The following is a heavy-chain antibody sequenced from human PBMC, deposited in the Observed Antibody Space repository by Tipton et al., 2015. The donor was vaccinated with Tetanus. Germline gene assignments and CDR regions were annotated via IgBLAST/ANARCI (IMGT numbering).Heavy chain of an antibody. D-gene: IGHD3-3*01. V-gene: IGHV4-59*01. Sequence: TLSLTCSVSGASISTYHWNWIRQSPGKGLEWIGYVDYFGSTKINPSLKSRVAMSVDTAENQLSLRLTSVTSADTAVYYCARTSGYMSSDTWGQGTLVPVSS. J-gene: IGHJ1*01. CDR3: ARTSGYMSSDT. CDR1: GASISTYH. CDR2: VDYFGST.